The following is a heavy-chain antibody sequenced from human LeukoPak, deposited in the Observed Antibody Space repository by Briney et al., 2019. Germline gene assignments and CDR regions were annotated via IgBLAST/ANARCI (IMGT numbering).Heavy chain of an antibody. CDR3: ARLLELRGLDY. J-gene: IGHJ4*02. V-gene: IGHV4-59*12. CDR2: IYYTGST. Sequence: SETLSLTCTVSGGSISNSYWSWIRQPPGKGLEWIGYIYYTGSTNYNPSLKSRVTMSVDTSNNQFSLKLSSVTAADTAVYYCARLLELRGLDYWGQGTLVTVSS. CDR1: GGSISNSY. D-gene: IGHD1-7*01.